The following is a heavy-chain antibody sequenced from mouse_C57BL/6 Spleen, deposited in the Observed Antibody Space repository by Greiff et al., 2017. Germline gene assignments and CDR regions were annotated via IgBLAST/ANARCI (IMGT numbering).Heavy chain of an antibody. CDR1: GYTFTGYW. CDR3: ARYGDGYYGAY. J-gene: IGHJ3*01. Sequence: QVQLQQSGAELMKPGASVKLSCKATGYTFTGYWIAWVKQRPGHGLEWIGEILSGSGSTNYNEKFKGKATFTADTSSNTAYMQLSSLTTEYSAIDYCARYGDGYYGAYWGQGTLVTVSA. V-gene: IGHV1-9*01. CDR2: ILSGSGST. D-gene: IGHD2-3*01.